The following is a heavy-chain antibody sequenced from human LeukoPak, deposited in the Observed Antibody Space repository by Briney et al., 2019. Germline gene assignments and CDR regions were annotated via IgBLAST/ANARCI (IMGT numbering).Heavy chain of an antibody. J-gene: IGHJ4*02. CDR3: ARQGGSYNFDF. V-gene: IGHV3-74*01. Sequence: QPGGSLRLSCAASGFTFSNYWMHWVRQAPGKGLVWVSRINTDGHSTTYADSVKGRFTISRDNAKNTLYLQMNSLRAEDTAAYYCARQGGSYNFDFWGQGTLLTVSS. CDR1: GFTFSNYW. D-gene: IGHD5-24*01. CDR2: INTDGHST.